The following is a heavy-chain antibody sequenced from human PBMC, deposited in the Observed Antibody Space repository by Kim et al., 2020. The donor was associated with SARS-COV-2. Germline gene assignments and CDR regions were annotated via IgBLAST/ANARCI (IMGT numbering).Heavy chain of an antibody. CDR3: ARVWGWNSPFHFDH. CDR1: GFSFSSYW. J-gene: IGHJ4*02. V-gene: IGHV3-7*04. CDR2: IKQDGSEK. Sequence: GGSLRLSCAVPGFSFSSYWMSWVRQAPGKGLEWVANIKQDGSEKYYVDSVKGRFTISRDNAKNLLYLQMNSLRGDDTAVYFCARVWGWNSPFHFDHWGQG. D-gene: IGHD1-7*01.